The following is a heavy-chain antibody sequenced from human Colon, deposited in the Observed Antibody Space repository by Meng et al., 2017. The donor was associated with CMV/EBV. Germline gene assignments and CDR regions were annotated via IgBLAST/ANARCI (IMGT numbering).Heavy chain of an antibody. Sequence: CKASGYTFTAYSIHWVRQAPGQGLEWMGQINPNSGGTNYGLKFQGRVTMTRDTSISTAYMELSWLRSDDTALYFCASELRDGDYIDFWGPGTPVTVSS. CDR3: ASELRDGDYIDF. J-gene: IGHJ4*02. CDR2: INPNSGGT. CDR1: GYTFTAYS. D-gene: IGHD3-10*01. V-gene: IGHV1-2*06.